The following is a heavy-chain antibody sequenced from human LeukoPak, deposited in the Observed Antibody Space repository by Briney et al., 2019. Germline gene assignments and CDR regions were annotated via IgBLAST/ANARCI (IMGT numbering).Heavy chain of an antibody. J-gene: IGHJ2*01. CDR2: IGRGGDT. Sequence: PGGSLRLSCAASGFTFSGYDMHWVRQATGKGLEWVSAIGRGGDTYYPGSVKGRFTISRENAKNSLYLQMNSLRAGDTAVYYCAREVVDTSSSGWYFDLWGRGTLVTVSS. CDR1: GFTFSGYD. CDR3: AREVVDTSSSGWYFDL. V-gene: IGHV3-13*01. D-gene: IGHD6-6*01.